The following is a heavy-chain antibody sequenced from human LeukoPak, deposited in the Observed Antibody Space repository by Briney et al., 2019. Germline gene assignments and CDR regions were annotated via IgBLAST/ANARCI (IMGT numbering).Heavy chain of an antibody. CDR2: IYNNGNT. D-gene: IGHD3-22*01. Sequence: GGSLRLSCATSGLTVSGDYMGWVRQAPGEGLEWVSLIYNNGNTHYADSVKGRFTISRDNSRNTLYLQMNSLRAEDTAVYYCARGAIDGWGQGTLVTVSS. J-gene: IGHJ4*02. CDR1: GLTVSGDY. V-gene: IGHV3-53*01. CDR3: ARGAIDG.